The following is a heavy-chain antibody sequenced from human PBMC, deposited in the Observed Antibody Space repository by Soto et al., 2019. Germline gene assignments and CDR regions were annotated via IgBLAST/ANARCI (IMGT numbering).Heavy chain of an antibody. CDR2: INHSGST. Sequence: PSETLSLTCAVYGGSLSGYYWSWIRQPPGKGLEWIGEINHSGSTNYNPSLKSRVTISVDTSKNQFSLKLSSVTAADTAVYYCARVSSGWYRHWFDPWGQGTLVTVSS. CDR1: GGSLSGYY. CDR3: ARVSSGWYRHWFDP. D-gene: IGHD6-19*01. V-gene: IGHV4-34*01. J-gene: IGHJ5*02.